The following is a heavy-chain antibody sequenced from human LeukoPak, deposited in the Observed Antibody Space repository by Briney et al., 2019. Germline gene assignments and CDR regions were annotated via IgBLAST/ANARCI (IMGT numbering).Heavy chain of an antibody. CDR1: GGTFSSYA. CDR2: IIPIFGTA. CDR3: AVGYCSSTSCLDLPYYYYYMDV. V-gene: IGHV1-69*05. D-gene: IGHD2-2*01. Sequence: SVKVSCKASGGTFSSYAISRVRQAPGQGLEWMGRIIPIFGTANYAQKFQGRVTITTDESTSTAYMELSSLRSEDTAVYYCAVGYCSSTSCLDLPYYYYYMDVWGKGTTVTVSS. J-gene: IGHJ6*03.